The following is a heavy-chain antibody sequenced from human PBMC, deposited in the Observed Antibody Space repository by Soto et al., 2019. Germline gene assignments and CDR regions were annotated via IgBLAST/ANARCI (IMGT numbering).Heavy chain of an antibody. V-gene: IGHV3-9*01. J-gene: IGHJ4*02. CDR1: GFTFSSYT. D-gene: IGHD6-13*01. CDR3: AKDIQAAHDKYYFDY. Sequence: GGSLRLSCAASGFTFSSYTMHWVRQAPGKGLEWVSGISWNSGSIGYADSVKGRFTISRDNAKNSLYLQMNSLRAEDTALYYCAKDIQAAHDKYYFDYWGQGTLVTVSS. CDR2: ISWNSGSI.